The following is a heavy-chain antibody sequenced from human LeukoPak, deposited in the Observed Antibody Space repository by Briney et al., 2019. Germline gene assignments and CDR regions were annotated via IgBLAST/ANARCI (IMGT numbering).Heavy chain of an antibody. CDR3: AKRQSSGCFDF. D-gene: IGHD6-19*01. Sequence: GGSLKLSCAASEFTFSAHYMTWIRQAPGKGLKWVSYISSSGSYINYADSVKGRFIISRDNAKNSLYLQMNSLTADDTAVYYCAKRQSSGCFDFWGQGTLVTVSS. CDR2: ISSSGSYI. V-gene: IGHV3-11*06. J-gene: IGHJ4*02. CDR1: EFTFSAHY.